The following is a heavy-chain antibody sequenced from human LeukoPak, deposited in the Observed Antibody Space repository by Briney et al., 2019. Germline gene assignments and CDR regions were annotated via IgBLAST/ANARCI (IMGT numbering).Heavy chain of an antibody. V-gene: IGHV3-23*01. Sequence: PGGSLRLSCAAFGFTFKNYAMSWVRQAPGKGLEGVAGINHSGGHPYYADSVRGRFTISRDNSKSTLSLQMNSLRAEDTAVYYCAKDDSMTLDHFDYWGQGTLVTVSS. J-gene: IGHJ4*02. CDR2: INHSGGHP. CDR3: AKDDSMTLDHFDY. D-gene: IGHD4-11*01. CDR1: GFTFKNYA.